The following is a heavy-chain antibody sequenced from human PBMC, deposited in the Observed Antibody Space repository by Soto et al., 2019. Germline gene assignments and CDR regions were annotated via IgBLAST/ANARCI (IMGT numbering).Heavy chain of an antibody. Sequence: QVTLKESGPVLVKPTETLTLTCTVSGFSLSNARMGVSWIRQPPGKALEWLAHIFSNDEKSYSTSLKSRLTTSXXPXKXXVVLTTTNMDPVDTATYYCARIRAGGIVVVTYFDYWGQGTLVTVSS. J-gene: IGHJ4*02. CDR1: GFSLSNARMG. D-gene: IGHD3-22*01. CDR3: ARIRAGGIVVVTYFDY. CDR2: IFSNDEK. V-gene: IGHV2-26*01.